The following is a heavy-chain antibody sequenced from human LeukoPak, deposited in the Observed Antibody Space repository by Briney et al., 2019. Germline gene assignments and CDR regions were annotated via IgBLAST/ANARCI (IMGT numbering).Heavy chain of an antibody. J-gene: IGHJ4*02. CDR1: GGTFSSYA. Sequence: SVKVSCKASGGTFSSYAIGWVRQAPGQGLEWMGRIIPILGIANYAQKFQGRVTITADKSTSTAYMELSSLRSDDTAVYYCARPAASLLGYDYWGQGTLVTVSS. D-gene: IGHD3-22*01. V-gene: IGHV1-69*04. CDR3: ARPAASLLGYDY. CDR2: IIPILGIA.